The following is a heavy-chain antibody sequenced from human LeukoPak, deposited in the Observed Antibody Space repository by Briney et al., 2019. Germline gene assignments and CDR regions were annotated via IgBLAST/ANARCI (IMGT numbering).Heavy chain of an antibody. V-gene: IGHV3-66*01. CDR2: IYSGGST. Sequence: GGSLRLSCAVSGFTVSSNYMSWVRQAPGKGLEWVSVIYSGGSTYYADSVKGRFTISRDNAKSTVYLQLNSLRAEDTAVYYCATIGLGAYWGQGALVTVSS. D-gene: IGHD3/OR15-3a*01. J-gene: IGHJ4*02. CDR1: GFTVSSNY. CDR3: ATIGLGAY.